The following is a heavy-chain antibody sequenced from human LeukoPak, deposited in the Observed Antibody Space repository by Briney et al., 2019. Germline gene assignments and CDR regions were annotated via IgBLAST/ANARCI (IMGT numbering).Heavy chain of an antibody. J-gene: IGHJ4*02. CDR1: GYTFTSYG. Sequence: ASVKVSCKASGYTFTSYGISWVRQAPGQGLEWMGWISAYNGNTNYAQKLQGRVTMTTDTSTSTVYMELSSLRSEDTAVYYCAREWVYSGSPLDYWGQGTLVTVSS. CDR2: ISAYNGNT. D-gene: IGHD1-26*01. V-gene: IGHV1-18*01. CDR3: AREWVYSGSPLDY.